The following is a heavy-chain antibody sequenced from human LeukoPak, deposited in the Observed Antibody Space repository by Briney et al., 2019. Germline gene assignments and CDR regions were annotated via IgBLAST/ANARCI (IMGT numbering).Heavy chain of an antibody. CDR3: ARGHHGWYSDLYYFDY. J-gene: IGHJ4*02. V-gene: IGHV3-48*03. Sequence: PGGSLSLSCAASGFTFSSYEMNWVRQAPGKGLEWVSYVSSSGSTIYYADSVKGRFTISRDNAKNSLYLQMNSLRAEDTAVYYCARGHHGWYSDLYYFDYWGQGTLVTVSS. CDR1: GFTFSSYE. D-gene: IGHD6-19*01. CDR2: VSSSGSTI.